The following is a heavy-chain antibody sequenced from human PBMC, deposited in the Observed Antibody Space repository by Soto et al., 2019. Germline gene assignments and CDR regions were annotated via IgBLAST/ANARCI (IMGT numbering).Heavy chain of an antibody. CDR3: ARGYSSGYLGNWFDP. D-gene: IGHD3-22*01. CDR2: IYYSGIT. Sequence: QVQLQESGPGLVNPSQTLSLTCTVSGGSITSGGYYWGWIRQRPGKGLEWIGYIYYSGITNYNPSLNIRVTIARDTSENQFSLKLSSVTVADTAPYYCARGYSSGYLGNWFDPWGQGTLVTVSS. CDR1: GGSITSGGYY. V-gene: IGHV4-31*03. J-gene: IGHJ5*02.